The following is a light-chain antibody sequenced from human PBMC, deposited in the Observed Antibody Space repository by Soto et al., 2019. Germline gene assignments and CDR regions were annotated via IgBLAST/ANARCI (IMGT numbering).Light chain of an antibody. J-gene: IGKJ1*01. V-gene: IGKV3-15*01. Sequence: EILMTQSPATLSVSPGERATLSCRASQSVSSNLAWYQQKPGQAPGLLIYAASTRATGIPVRFSGSGSGTEFTLTISSLHSEDFAVYSCQQYNDWPWTFGQGTKVEI. CDR3: QQYNDWPWT. CDR1: QSVSSN. CDR2: AAS.